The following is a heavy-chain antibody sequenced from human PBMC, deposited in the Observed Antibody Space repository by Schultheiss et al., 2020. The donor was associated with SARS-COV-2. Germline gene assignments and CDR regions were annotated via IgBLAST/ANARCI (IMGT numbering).Heavy chain of an antibody. V-gene: IGHV3-48*01. D-gene: IGHD3-3*01. CDR1: GFSFSPYS. CDR2: ISSGFSPI. J-gene: IGHJ4*02. Sequence: GGSLRLSCAASGFSFSPYSMNWVRQAPGKGLEWISFISSGFSPIRYADSVRGRFTISRDNAKNSLYLQMTSLRAEDTAVYYCANLPDEPGFFFDYWGQGNLVTVSS. CDR3: ANLPDEPGFFFDY.